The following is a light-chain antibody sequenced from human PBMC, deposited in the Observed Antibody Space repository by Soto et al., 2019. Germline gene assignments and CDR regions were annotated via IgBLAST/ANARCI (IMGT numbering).Light chain of an antibody. V-gene: IGKV1-39*01. Sequence: DTQMTQSPSSLSASVGDSVTITCRASQNINTYLSWYQQRPGKAPKFLIYVASTLQSGVPSRFSGSGSGTDFTLTISSLQPEDFATYYCQQSYSSPRTFGQGTKVEIK. CDR3: QQSYSSPRT. CDR2: VAS. J-gene: IGKJ1*01. CDR1: QNINTY.